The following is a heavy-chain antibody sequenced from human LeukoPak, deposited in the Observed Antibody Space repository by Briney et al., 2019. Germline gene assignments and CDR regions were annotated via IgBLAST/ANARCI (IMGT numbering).Heavy chain of an antibody. CDR1: GGTFSSYA. J-gene: IGHJ3*02. D-gene: IGHD5-24*01. CDR2: IIPIFGTA. V-gene: IGHV1-69*13. CDR3: AGRDGYNFAFDI. Sequence: SVQVSCQASGGTFSSYAISWVRQAPGQGLEWMGGIIPIFGTANYAQKFQGRVTITADESTSTAYMELSSLRSEDTAVYYCAGRDGYNFAFDIWGQGTMVTVSS.